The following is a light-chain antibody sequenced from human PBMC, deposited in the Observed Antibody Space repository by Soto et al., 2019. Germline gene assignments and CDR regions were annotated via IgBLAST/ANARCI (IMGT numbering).Light chain of an antibody. CDR1: HIVSNN. CDR2: DAS. J-gene: IGKJ4*01. V-gene: IGKV3-15*01. CDR3: QQYTNWPLT. Sequence: EIVLTQSPATLSVSPGERATLSCRASHIVSNNLAWYQQKPGQAPRLLIYDASTRATGIPARFSGSGSGTELPLPISSLQSEDFAIYYCQQYTNWPLTFGGGTKVEIK.